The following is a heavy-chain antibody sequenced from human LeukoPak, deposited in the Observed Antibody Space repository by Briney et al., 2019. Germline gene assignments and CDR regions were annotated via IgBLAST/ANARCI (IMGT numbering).Heavy chain of an antibody. V-gene: IGHV3-21*01. Sequence: GGSLRLSCAASGFTFSSYSMNWVRQAPGKGLEWVSSISSSSSYIYYADSVRGRFTISRDNAKNSLYLQMNSLRAEDTAVYYCARGQWELSYFDYWGQGTLVTVSS. CDR1: GFTFSSYS. CDR3: ARGQWELSYFDY. J-gene: IGHJ4*02. CDR2: ISSSSSYI. D-gene: IGHD1-26*01.